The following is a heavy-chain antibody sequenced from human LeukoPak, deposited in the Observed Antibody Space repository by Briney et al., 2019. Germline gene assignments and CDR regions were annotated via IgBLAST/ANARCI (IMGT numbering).Heavy chain of an antibody. CDR1: GYSISSGYY. CDR2: INHSGST. J-gene: IGHJ5*02. Sequence: SETLSLTCTVSGYSISSGYYWSWIRPPPGKGLEWIGEINHSGSTNYNPSLKSRVTISVDTSKNQFSLKLSSVTAADTAVYYCARVRYCTSTSCPWGQGTLVTVSS. CDR3: ARVRYCTSTSCP. V-gene: IGHV4-38-2*02. D-gene: IGHD2-2*01.